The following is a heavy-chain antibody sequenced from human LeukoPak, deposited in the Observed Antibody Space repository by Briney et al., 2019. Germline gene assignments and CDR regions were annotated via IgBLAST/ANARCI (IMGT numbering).Heavy chain of an antibody. CDR3: ARHRWELLRHFDY. V-gene: IGHV4-39*01. Sequence: SETLSLTCTVSGGSISSSSYYWGWIRQPPGKGLEWIGSIYYSGSTYYNPSLKSRVTISVDTSKNQFSLKLSSVTAADTAVYYCARHRWELLRHFDYWGQGTLVTVSS. J-gene: IGHJ4*02. CDR2: IYYSGST. CDR1: GGSISSSSYY. D-gene: IGHD1-26*01.